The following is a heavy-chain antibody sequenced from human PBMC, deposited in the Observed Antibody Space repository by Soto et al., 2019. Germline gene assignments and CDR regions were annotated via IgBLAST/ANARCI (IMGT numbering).Heavy chain of an antibody. D-gene: IGHD4-17*01. Sequence: VASVKVSCKASGYTFTGYYMHWVRQAPGQGLEWMGWINPNSGGTNYAQKFQGRVTMTRDTSISTAYMELSRLRSDDTAVYYCAKLYGDHPFYYYGMDVWRQGTTVTVSS. CDR3: AKLYGDHPFYYYGMDV. CDR1: GYTFTGYY. V-gene: IGHV1-2*02. J-gene: IGHJ6*02. CDR2: INPNSGGT.